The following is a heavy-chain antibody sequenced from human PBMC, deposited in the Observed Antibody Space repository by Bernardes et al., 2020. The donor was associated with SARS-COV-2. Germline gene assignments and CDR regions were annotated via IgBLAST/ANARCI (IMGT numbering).Heavy chain of an antibody. D-gene: IGHD3-22*01. J-gene: IGHJ1*01. CDR2: FDPEDGET. CDR1: GYTLTELS. Sequence: ASVKVSCKVSGYTLTELSMHWVRQAPGKGLEWMGGFDPEDGETIYAQKFQGRVTMTEDTSTDTAYMELSSLRSEDTAVYYCATSFPNYYDSSGYLEYFQHWGKGTLVTVSS. V-gene: IGHV1-24*01. CDR3: ATSFPNYYDSSGYLEYFQH.